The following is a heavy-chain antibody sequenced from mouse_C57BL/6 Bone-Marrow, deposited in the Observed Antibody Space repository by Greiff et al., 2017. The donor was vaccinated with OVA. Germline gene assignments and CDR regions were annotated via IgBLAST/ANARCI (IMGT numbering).Heavy chain of an antibody. Sequence: QVQLQQPGAELVMPGASVKLSCKASGYTFTSYWMHWVKQRPGQGLEWIGEIDPSDSYNNYNQKFKGKYTLTVDKSSSTAYMQLSSLTSEDSAVYYCAREEAYYSNYEYFDVWGTGTTVTVSS. CDR1: GYTFTSYW. CDR3: AREEAYYSNYEYFDV. D-gene: IGHD2-5*01. CDR2: IDPSDSYN. J-gene: IGHJ1*03. V-gene: IGHV1-69*01.